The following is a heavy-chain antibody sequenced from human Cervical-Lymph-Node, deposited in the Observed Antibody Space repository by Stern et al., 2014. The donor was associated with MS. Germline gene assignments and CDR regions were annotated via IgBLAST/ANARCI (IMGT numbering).Heavy chain of an antibody. CDR3: ARKPANNSFDY. J-gene: IGHJ4*02. CDR2: ISPKIGNT. V-gene: IGHV1-46*01. Sequence: VQLEESGAEVKKPGASVKVSCKTSGYTFISYNIHWVRQAPGQGLEWMGAISPKIGNTDYAQNFQGRVSVTRDTSTTTVNMELSSLTSEDTAIYYCARKPANNSFDYWGQGTLVAVSS. CDR1: GYTFISYN.